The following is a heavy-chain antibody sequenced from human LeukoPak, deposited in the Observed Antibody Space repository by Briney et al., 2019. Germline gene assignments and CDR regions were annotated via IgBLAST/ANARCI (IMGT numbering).Heavy chain of an antibody. CDR2: IYYSGST. J-gene: IGHJ4*02. CDR3: ARSFGELYGFDY. D-gene: IGHD3-10*01. CDR1: GGSISSYY. V-gene: IGHV4-59*12. Sequence: PSETLSLTCTVSGGSISSYYWSWIRQPPGKGLEWIGYIYYSGSTNYNPSLKSRVTISVDRSKNQFSLKLSSVTAADTAVYYCARSFGELYGFDYWGQGTLVTVSS.